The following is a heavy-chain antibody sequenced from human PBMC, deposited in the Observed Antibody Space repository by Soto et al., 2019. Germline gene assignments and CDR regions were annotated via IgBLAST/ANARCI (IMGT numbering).Heavy chain of an antibody. J-gene: IGHJ6*02. V-gene: IGHV3-13*01. Sequence: GGSLRLSCAASGFTFSSYDMHWVRQATGKGLEWVSAIGTAGDTYYPGSVKGRFTISRENAKNSLYLQMNSLRAEDTAVYYCARTYPDYYYYYGMDVWGQGTTVTVSS. CDR2: IGTAGDT. CDR1: GFTFSSYD. CDR3: ARTYPDYYYYYGMDV.